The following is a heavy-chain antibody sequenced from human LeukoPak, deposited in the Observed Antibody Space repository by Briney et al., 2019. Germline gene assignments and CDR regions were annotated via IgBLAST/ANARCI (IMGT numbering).Heavy chain of an antibody. V-gene: IGHV4-34*01. CDR2: INHSGST. D-gene: IGHD6-13*01. CDR1: GGSFSGYY. Sequence: PSETLSLTCAVYGGSFSGYYWSWIRQPPGKGLEWIGEINHSGSTNYNPSLKGRVTISVDTSKNQFSLKLSSVTAADTAVYYCARIKGAAGVDYWGQGTLVTVSS. CDR3: ARIKGAAGVDY. J-gene: IGHJ4*02.